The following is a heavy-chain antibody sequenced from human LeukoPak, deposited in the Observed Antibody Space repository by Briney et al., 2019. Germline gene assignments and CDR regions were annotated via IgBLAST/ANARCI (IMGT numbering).Heavy chain of an antibody. CDR2: INPSGGST. D-gene: IGHD3-10*01. J-gene: IGHJ3*02. Sequence: ASVKVSCKASGYTFTSYYMHWVRQAPGQGLEWMGIINPSGGSTSYAQKFQGRVTMTRDTSTSIVYMELSSLRSEDTAVYYCAREPEGTRPTFDIWGQGTMVTVSS. CDR3: AREPEGTRPTFDI. V-gene: IGHV1-46*01. CDR1: GYTFTSYY.